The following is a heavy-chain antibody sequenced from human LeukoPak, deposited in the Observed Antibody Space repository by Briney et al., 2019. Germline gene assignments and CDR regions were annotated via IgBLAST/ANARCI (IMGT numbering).Heavy chain of an antibody. D-gene: IGHD6-13*01. Sequence: GGSLRLSCAASGFTFSSYGMHWVRQAPGKGLEWVAVIWYGGSNKYYADSVKGRFTISRDNSKNTLYLQMNSLRAEDTAVYYCAKNDQTGGYSSSWYPGGFDYWGQGTLVTVSS. J-gene: IGHJ4*02. CDR2: IWYGGSNK. V-gene: IGHV3-30*02. CDR1: GFTFSSYG. CDR3: AKNDQTGGYSSSWYPGGFDY.